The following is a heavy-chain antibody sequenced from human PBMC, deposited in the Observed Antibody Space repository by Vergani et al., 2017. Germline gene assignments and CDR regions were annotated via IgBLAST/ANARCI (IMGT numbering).Heavy chain of an antibody. CDR2: ISGSGGNT. V-gene: IGHV3-23*01. CDR3: RGNDIVVVPAAKEDY. CDR1: GFTFSSYA. J-gene: IGHJ4*02. Sequence: EVQLLESGGGLVQPGGSLRLSCAASGFTFSSYAMSWVRQVPGKGLEWVSGISGSGGNTYYADSVKGRFTISRDNSKNTLYLQMNSLRTEDTAVYYCRGNDIVVVPAAKEDYWGQGTLVTVSS. D-gene: IGHD2-2*01.